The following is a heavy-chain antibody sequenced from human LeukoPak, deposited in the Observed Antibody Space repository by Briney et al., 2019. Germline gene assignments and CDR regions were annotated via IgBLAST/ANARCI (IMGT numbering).Heavy chain of an antibody. V-gene: IGHV1-24*01. Sequence: ASVKVSCKASGYTFTGYYMHWVRQAPGKGLEWMGGFDPEDGETIYAQKFQGRVTMTEDTSTDTAYMELSSLRSEDTAVYYCATIGWYGDDYWGQGTLVTVSS. CDR2: FDPEDGET. CDR1: GYTFTGYY. CDR3: ATIGWYGDDY. J-gene: IGHJ4*02. D-gene: IGHD6-19*01.